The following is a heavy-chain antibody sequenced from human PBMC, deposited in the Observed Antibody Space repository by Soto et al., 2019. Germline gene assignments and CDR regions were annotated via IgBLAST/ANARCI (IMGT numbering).Heavy chain of an antibody. CDR2: FSSTGGST. CDR1: GFNFDVYA. D-gene: IGHD5-18*01. V-gene: IGHV3-23*01. J-gene: IGHJ4*02. Sequence: EVQLLESGGGLVQPGGSLRLSCVASGFNFDVYAMSWVRQAPGKGLEWVSSFSSTGGSTYYAASVKGRFTISRDNSRKTLYLEMSSLRAEDTALYFCAKEEGGYNFDYWGRGTQVSVSS. CDR3: AKEEGGYNFDY.